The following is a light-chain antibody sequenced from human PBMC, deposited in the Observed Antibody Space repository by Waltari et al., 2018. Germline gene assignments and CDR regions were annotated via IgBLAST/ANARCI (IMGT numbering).Light chain of an antibody. Sequence: QSALTQPASVSGSPGQSITISCTGTSSDVGGYNYVSWYQQHPGKAPKLMVYEVSNRPSGVANRVSGSKSGNTASLTISGLQAEDEADYYCSSYTSSSTLEGVFGGGTKLTVL. CDR1: SSDVGGYNY. J-gene: IGLJ3*02. V-gene: IGLV2-14*01. CDR3: SSYTSSSTLEGV. CDR2: EVS.